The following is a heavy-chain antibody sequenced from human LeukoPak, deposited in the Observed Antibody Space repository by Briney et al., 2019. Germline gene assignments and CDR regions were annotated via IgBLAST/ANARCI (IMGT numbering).Heavy chain of an antibody. Sequence: PGGSLRLSCAASGFTFSSYWMHWVRQAPGKGLVWVSRINTDGSSTSYADSVKGRFTISRDNAKNTLYLQMNSLRAEDTAVYYCARGRQWNYLDYWGQGTLVTVSS. D-gene: IGHD2-8*01. J-gene: IGHJ4*02. CDR1: GFTFSSYW. V-gene: IGHV3-74*01. CDR3: ARGRQWNYLDY. CDR2: INTDGSST.